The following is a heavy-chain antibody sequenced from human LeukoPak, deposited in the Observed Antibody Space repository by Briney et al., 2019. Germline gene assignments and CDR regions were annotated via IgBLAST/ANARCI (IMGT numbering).Heavy chain of an antibody. CDR1: GFTFSSYE. CDR2: ISSSGSTI. CDR3: ARVGGCSSTSCYTPWNYYGMDV. V-gene: IGHV3-48*03. J-gene: IGHJ6*02. Sequence: PGGSLRLSCAASGFTFSSYEVNWVRQAPDKGLEWLSYISSSGSTIYYAESVKGRYTISRDNDKNSLYLQMNSLRAEDTAVYYCARVGGCSSTSCYTPWNYYGMDVWGQGTTVTVSS. D-gene: IGHD2-2*02.